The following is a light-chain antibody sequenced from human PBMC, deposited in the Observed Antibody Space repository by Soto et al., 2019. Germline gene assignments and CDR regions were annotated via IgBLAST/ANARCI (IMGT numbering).Light chain of an antibody. Sequence: ETVLTQSPGTLSVSPGERATLSCRASQRVNSIYIAWYQQKPGQAPRLLIYGASSRATGIPDRFSGSGSGTDFTLTISRLEPEDFAVYYWQQYGSWGFGGWTKVEIK. CDR1: QRVNSIY. V-gene: IGKV3-20*01. CDR3: QQYGSWG. CDR2: GAS. J-gene: IGKJ4*01.